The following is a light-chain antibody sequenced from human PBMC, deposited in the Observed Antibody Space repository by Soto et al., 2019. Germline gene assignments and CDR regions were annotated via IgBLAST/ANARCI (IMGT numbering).Light chain of an antibody. J-gene: IGKJ5*01. CDR2: AAS. CDR1: QSISSY. V-gene: IGKV1-39*01. CDR3: QQSYSTPYT. Sequence: DRQMKQSPSYLSASVGDRVTITCRASQSISSYLNWYQQKPGKAPKLLIYAASSLQSGVPSRFSGSGSGTDFTLTISSLQPEDFATYYCQQSYSTPYTFGQGTRLEIK.